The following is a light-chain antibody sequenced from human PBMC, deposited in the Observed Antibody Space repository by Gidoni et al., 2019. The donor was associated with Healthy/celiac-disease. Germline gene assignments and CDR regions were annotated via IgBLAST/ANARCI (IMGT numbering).Light chain of an antibody. V-gene: IGLV2-14*01. CDR1: SSDVGGYNY. CDR2: EVS. J-gene: IGLJ2*01. Sequence: QSALTQPASVSGSPGQSITISCTGTSSDVGGYNYVSWYQQHPGKAPKLMIYEVSNRPSGVSNRFSGSKPGNTASLTISGLQAEDDADYYCSSYTSSSTLVVFGGGTKLTVL. CDR3: SSYTSSSTLVV.